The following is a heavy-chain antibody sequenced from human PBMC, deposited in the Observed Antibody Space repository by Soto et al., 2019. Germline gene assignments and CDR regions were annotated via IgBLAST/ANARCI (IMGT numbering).Heavy chain of an antibody. V-gene: IGHV3-21*01. CDR1: AFTFSSYI. CDR3: SRCRSFTMIRGAGSRYFDY. J-gene: IGHJ4*02. CDR2: ISSSSNYI. Sequence: EVQLVESGGGLVKPGGSLRLSCAASAFTFSSYIMNWVRQAPGKGLEWVSSISSSSNYIYYADSVKGRFTIARDNAKNSLYLQLNSLRAEDTALYYCSRCRSFTMIRGAGSRYFDYWGQGTVVTVSS. D-gene: IGHD3-10*01.